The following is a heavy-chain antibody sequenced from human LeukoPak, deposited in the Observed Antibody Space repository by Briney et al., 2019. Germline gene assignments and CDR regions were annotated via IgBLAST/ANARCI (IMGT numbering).Heavy chain of an antibody. CDR3: AFRGGRLDYYFDY. D-gene: IGHD3-10*01. CDR1: GYTFTSYD. V-gene: IGHV1-8*03. CDR2: MNPNSGNT. J-gene: IGHJ4*02. Sequence: ASVKVSCKASGYTFTSYDINWVRQATGQGLEWMGWMNPNSGNTGYAQKFQGRVTITRNTSISTAYMELSSLRADDTAVYYCAFRGGRLDYYFDYWGQGTLVTVSS.